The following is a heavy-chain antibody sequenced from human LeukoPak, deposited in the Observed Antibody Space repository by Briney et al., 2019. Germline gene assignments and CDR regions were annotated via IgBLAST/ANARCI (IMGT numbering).Heavy chain of an antibody. V-gene: IGHV3-23*01. Sequence: GGSLRLSCAASGFTFSSYAMSWVRQAPGKGLEWVSAISGSGGSTYYADSVKGRFTISRDNSKNTLYLQMNSLRAEDTAVYYCAKNGVTMIVVVIAPFDYWGQGTLVTVSS. CDR2: ISGSGGST. J-gene: IGHJ4*02. CDR1: GFTFSSYA. CDR3: AKNGVTMIVVVIAPFDY. D-gene: IGHD3-22*01.